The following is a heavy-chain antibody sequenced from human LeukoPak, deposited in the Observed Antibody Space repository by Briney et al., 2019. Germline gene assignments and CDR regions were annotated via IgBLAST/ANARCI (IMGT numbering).Heavy chain of an antibody. CDR1: GFTFDDYG. J-gene: IGHJ3*02. CDR3: ARDRYYYDSSGYYYGAFDI. CDR2: INWNGGST. V-gene: IGHV3-20*04. D-gene: IGHD3-22*01. Sequence: GGSLRLSCAASGFTFDDYGMSWVRQAPGKGLEWVSGINWNGGSTGYADSVKGRFTISRDNAKNSLYLQMNSLRAEDTALYYCARDRYYYDSSGYYYGAFDIWGQGTMVTVSS.